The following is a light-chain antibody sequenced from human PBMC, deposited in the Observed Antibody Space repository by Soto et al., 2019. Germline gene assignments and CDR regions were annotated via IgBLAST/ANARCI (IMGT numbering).Light chain of an antibody. CDR3: QQFSSYPLT. J-gene: IGKJ4*01. Sequence: EIVWTQSPGTLSLSPGERATLSCRASQSVSSSYLAWYQQKPGQAPRLLIYDASSRATGIPDRFSGGGSGTDFTLTISRLEPEDFAVYYCQQFSSYPLTFGGGTKV. CDR2: DAS. CDR1: QSVSSSY. V-gene: IGKV3-20*01.